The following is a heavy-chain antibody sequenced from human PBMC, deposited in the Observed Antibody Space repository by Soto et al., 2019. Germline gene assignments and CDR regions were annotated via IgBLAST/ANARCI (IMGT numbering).Heavy chain of an antibody. CDR2: IYYSGST. Sequence: QVQLQESGPGLVKPSQTLSLTCTVSVASISSGGYYWSWIRQHPGEGLEWIGYIYYSGSTSYNPSLKSRVTISVDTSKNQFSLKLSSVTDADTAVYYCARESKYDTSGYPPWFASWGQRTLVTVSS. CDR3: ARESKYDTSGYPPWFAS. V-gene: IGHV4-31*03. CDR1: VASISSGGYY. D-gene: IGHD3-22*01. J-gene: IGHJ5*01.